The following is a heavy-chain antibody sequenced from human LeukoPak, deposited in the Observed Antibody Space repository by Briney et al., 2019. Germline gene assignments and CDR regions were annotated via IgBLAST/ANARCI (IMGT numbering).Heavy chain of an antibody. Sequence: GGCLRLSCAASGFIFSDYGIQWVRQAPGKGLEWVTFIRYDGSNKLYADSVNGRFTISRDKSRNTLFLQMNSLRAEDTAMYYCVKDHGGYGPDYWGQGTLVTVSS. V-gene: IGHV3-30*02. D-gene: IGHD5-12*01. CDR1: GFIFSDYG. CDR3: VKDHGGYGPDY. J-gene: IGHJ4*02. CDR2: IRYDGSNK.